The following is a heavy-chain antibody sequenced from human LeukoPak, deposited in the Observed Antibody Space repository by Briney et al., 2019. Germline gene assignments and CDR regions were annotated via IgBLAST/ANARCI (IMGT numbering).Heavy chain of an antibody. CDR2: ISYGGSNK. J-gene: IGHJ6*04. CDR1: GFTFSSYG. Sequence: GRSLRLSCAASGFTFSSYGMHWVRQAPGKGLEWVAVISYGGSNKYYADSVKGRFTISRDNSKNTLYLQMNSLRAEDTAVYYCAKTPRKDYYYGMDVWGKGTTVTVSS. CDR3: AKTPRKDYYYGMDV. V-gene: IGHV3-30*18.